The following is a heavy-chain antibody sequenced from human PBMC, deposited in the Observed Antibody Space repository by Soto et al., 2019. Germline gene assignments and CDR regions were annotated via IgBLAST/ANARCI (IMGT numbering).Heavy chain of an antibody. CDR2: IYYSGST. CDR3: ARTKGYYYDSSGYAAYYYGMDV. D-gene: IGHD3-22*01. V-gene: IGHV4-28*01. Sequence: SETLSLTCAVSGYSISSSNWWGWIRQPPGKGLEWIGYIYYSGSTYYNPSLKSRVTMSVDTSKNRFSLKLSSATAVDTAVYYCARTKGYYYDSSGYAAYYYGMDVWGQGTTVT. J-gene: IGHJ6*02. CDR1: GYSISSSNW.